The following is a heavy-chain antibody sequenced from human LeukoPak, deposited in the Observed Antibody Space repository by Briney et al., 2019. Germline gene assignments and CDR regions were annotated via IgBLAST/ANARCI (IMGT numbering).Heavy chain of an antibody. CDR1: GFTFSSYA. CDR3: AKDTSKFTIFGVLDY. D-gene: IGHD3-3*01. Sequence: PGGSLRLSCAASGFTFSSYAMSWVRQAPGKGLEWVSAISGSGGSTYYADSVKGRFTISRDNSKNTLYLQMNSLRAEDTAVYYCAKDTSKFTIFGVLDYWGQGTLVTVSS. J-gene: IGHJ4*02. V-gene: IGHV3-23*01. CDR2: ISGSGGST.